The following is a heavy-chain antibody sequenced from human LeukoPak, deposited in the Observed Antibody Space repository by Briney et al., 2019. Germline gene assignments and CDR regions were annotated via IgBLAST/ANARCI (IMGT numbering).Heavy chain of an antibody. J-gene: IGHJ4*02. V-gene: IGHV3-30*02. CDR2: IQFDGLNQ. Sequence: GGSLRLSCTTSGFTFRSLGMHWVRQAPGKGLEWVAFIQFDGLNQQYADSVKGRFTISRDDSKSTLHVQMNSLRPEDTAVYYCARNWYSAFDYWGQGILVTVSS. CDR1: GFTFRSLG. D-gene: IGHD2-15*01. CDR3: ARNWYSAFDY.